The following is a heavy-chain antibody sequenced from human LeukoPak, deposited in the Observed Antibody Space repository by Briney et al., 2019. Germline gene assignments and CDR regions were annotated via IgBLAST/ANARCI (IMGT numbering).Heavy chain of an antibody. CDR1: GFTFSSYS. Sequence: GGSLRLSCAASGFTFSSYSMNWVRQAPGKGLEWVSSISSSSSYIYYADSVKGRFTISRDNAKNSLYLQMNSLRAEDTAVYYCARARGSYGGRVIFDPWGQGTLVTVSS. D-gene: IGHD1-26*01. CDR3: ARARGSYGGRVIFDP. CDR2: ISSSSSYI. V-gene: IGHV3-21*01. J-gene: IGHJ5*02.